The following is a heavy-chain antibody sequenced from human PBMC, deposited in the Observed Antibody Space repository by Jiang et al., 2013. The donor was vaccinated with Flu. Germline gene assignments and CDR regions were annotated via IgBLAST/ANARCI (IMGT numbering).Heavy chain of an antibody. CDR2: TYYRSKWYN. J-gene: IGHJ6*02. D-gene: IGHD6-19*01. CDR3: ARVLVLRPQTTYSSGSLTAWAYYYYGMDV. V-gene: IGHV6-1*01. Sequence: WNWIRQSHREALSGLGRTYYRSKWYNDYAVSVKSRITINPDTSKNQXSLQLNSVTPEDTAVYYCARVLVLRPQTTYSSGSLTAWAYYYYGMDVWGQGTTVTVSS.